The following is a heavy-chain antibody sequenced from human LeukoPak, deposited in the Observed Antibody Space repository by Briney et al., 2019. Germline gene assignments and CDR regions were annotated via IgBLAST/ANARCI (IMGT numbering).Heavy chain of an antibody. CDR1: GYTFSSYA. J-gene: IGHJ4*02. D-gene: IGHD3-22*01. V-gene: IGHV1-69*13. Sequence: GASVKVSCKASGYTFSSYAISWMRQAPGQGLEWMGGIIPIFDTGNYAQKFQGRLTITADESTSTAYMELSSLRSEDTAVYYCARAYYYDSSGYYFDYWGQGTLVTVSS. CDR3: ARAYYYDSSGYYFDY. CDR2: IIPIFDTG.